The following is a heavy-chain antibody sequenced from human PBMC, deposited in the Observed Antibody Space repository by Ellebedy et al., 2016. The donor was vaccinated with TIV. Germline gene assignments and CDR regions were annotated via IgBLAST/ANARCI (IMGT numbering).Heavy chain of an antibody. CDR2: TNQSGST. V-gene: IGHV4-34*01. D-gene: IGHD6-13*01. Sequence: SETLSLTXPVNGGSFSGYYWTWIRQPPGKGLEWIGETNQSGSTKYTPSLMRRVTISADTSKNQFSLRLTSVTAADTAVYYCATGRGVWGTAAGRLDHWGQGTLVTVSS. J-gene: IGHJ4*02. CDR1: GGSFSGYY. CDR3: ATGRGVWGTAAGRLDH.